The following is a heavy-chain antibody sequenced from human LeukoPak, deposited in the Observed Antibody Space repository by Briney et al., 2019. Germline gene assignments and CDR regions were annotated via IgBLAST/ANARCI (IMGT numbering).Heavy chain of an antibody. CDR2: IYTSGST. V-gene: IGHV4-4*07. J-gene: IGHJ4*02. CDR1: GGSISSYY. Sequence: SETLSLTCTVSGGSISSYYWSWIRQPAGKGLEWIGCIYTSGSTNYNPSLKSRVTMSVDTSKNQFSLKLSSVTAADTAVYYCARGIWSSGWWGFDYWGQGTLVTVSS. CDR3: ARGIWSSGWWGFDY. D-gene: IGHD6-19*01.